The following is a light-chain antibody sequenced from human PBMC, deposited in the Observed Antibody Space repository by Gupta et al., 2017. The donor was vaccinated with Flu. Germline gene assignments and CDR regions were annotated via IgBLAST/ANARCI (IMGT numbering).Light chain of an antibody. V-gene: IGLV2-14*01. CDR2: DVS. J-gene: IGLJ3*02. CDR1: SSDVGGYNY. CDR3: SSYTGSSPWV. Sequence: QSALTHPASVSGSPGQSITISCTGTSSDVGGYNYVSWYQQHPGKAPKLMIYDVSNRPSGVSNRFSGSKSGNTASLTISGLQAEDEADYYCSSYTGSSPWVFGGGTKLTVL.